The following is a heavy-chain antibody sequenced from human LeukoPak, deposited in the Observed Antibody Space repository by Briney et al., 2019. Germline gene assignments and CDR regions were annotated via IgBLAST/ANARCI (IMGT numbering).Heavy chain of an antibody. J-gene: IGHJ1*01. CDR1: GFTSSSYA. V-gene: IGHV3-30-3*01. Sequence: PGGSLRLSCAASGFTSSSYAMHWVRQAPGKGLEWVAVISYDGSNKYYADSVKGRFTISRDNSKNTLYLQMNSLRAEDTAVYYCARDDYSNYEILGYFQHWGQGTLVTVSS. D-gene: IGHD4-11*01. CDR3: ARDDYSNYEILGYFQH. CDR2: ISYDGSNK.